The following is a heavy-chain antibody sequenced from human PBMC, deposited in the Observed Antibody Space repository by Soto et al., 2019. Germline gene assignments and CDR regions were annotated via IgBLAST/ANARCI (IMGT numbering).Heavy chain of an antibody. D-gene: IGHD4-17*01. CDR2: INAGNGNT. Sequence: ASVKVSCKASGYTFTSYAMHWVRQAPGQRLEWMGWINAGNGNTKYSQKFQGRVTITRDTSASTAYMELSSLRSEDTAVYYCARDDWVDYGEYPRHFDYWGQGTLVTVSS. J-gene: IGHJ4*02. CDR3: ARDDWVDYGEYPRHFDY. V-gene: IGHV1-3*01. CDR1: GYTFTSYA.